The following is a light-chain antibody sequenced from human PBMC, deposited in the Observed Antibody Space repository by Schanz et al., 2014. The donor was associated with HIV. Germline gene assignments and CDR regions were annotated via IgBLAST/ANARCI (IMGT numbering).Light chain of an antibody. V-gene: IGLV2-14*03. J-gene: IGLJ3*02. CDR3: TTWDDSLKGWV. Sequence: QSALTQPPSASGSPGQSVTISCTGTSSDVGGYNHVSWYQQHPGKAPKLMIYDVSNRPSGVSNRFSGSKSGNTASLTISGLQSEDEADYYCTTWDDSLKGWVFGGGTKLTVL. CDR2: DVS. CDR1: SSDVGGYNH.